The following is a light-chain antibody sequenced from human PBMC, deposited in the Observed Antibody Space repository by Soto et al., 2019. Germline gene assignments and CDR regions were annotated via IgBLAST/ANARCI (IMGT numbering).Light chain of an antibody. V-gene: IGKV3-11*01. J-gene: IGKJ5*01. CDR2: DAS. CDR1: QSVNTY. CDR3: QQYDNWPPIT. Sequence: VLTQSPATLSLSPGERATLSCRASQSVNTYLAWYQQRPGQAPRLLIYDASNRAAGIPARFSGSGSGTDFTLTISSLEPEDFAVYYCQQYDNWPPITFGQGTRLEIK.